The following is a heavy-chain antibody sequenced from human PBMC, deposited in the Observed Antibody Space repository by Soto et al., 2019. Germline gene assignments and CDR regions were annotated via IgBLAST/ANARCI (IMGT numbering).Heavy chain of an antibody. V-gene: IGHV4-34*01. J-gene: IGHJ6*03. CDR1: GGSFSGYY. Sequence: PSETLSLTCAVYGGSFSGYYWSWIRQPPGKGLEWIGEINHSGSTNYNPSLKSRVTISVDTSKNQFSLKLSSVTAADTAVYYCARVFRHKKDIVVVVAAGYYMDVWGKGTTVTVSS. CDR3: ARVFRHKKDIVVVVAAGYYMDV. CDR2: INHSGST. D-gene: IGHD2-15*01.